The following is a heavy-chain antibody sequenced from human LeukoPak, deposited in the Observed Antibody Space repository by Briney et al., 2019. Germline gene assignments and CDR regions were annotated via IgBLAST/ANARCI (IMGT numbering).Heavy chain of an antibody. Sequence: PSETLSLTCAVYGGSSSGYYWSWIRQPPGKGLEWIGEINHSGSTNYNPSLKSRVTISVDTSKNQFSLKLSSVTAADTAVYYCASYYYGSGSGGAFDIWGQGTMVTVSS. V-gene: IGHV4-34*01. D-gene: IGHD3-10*01. CDR3: ASYYYGSGSGGAFDI. CDR1: GGSSSGYY. CDR2: INHSGST. J-gene: IGHJ3*02.